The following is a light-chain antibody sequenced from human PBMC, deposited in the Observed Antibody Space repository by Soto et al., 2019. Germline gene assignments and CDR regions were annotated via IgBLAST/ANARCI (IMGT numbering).Light chain of an antibody. V-gene: IGKV1-9*01. CDR3: QQLNSYPLT. Sequence: DIQLTQSPSFLSASVGDRVTITCRASQGISSYLAWYQQTPGKAPKLLIYAASTLQSGVPSRFSGSESGAEFTLTISSLQPEDFATYYCQQLNSYPLTVGGGTKVDIK. CDR1: QGISSY. CDR2: AAS. J-gene: IGKJ4*01.